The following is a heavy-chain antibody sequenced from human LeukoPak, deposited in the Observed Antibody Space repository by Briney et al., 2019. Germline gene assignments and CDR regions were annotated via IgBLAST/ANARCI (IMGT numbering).Heavy chain of an antibody. CDR3: ARRNYDILTGNTYFDY. J-gene: IGHJ4*02. D-gene: IGHD3-9*01. CDR2: IYYSGST. V-gene: IGHV4-39*01. CDR1: GGSISSSSYY. Sequence: SETLSLTCTVSGGSISSSSYYWGWIRQPPGKGLEWIGSIYYSGSTYYNPSLKSRVTISVDTSKNQFSLKLSSVTAADTAVYYCARRNYDILTGNTYFDYWGQGTLVTVSS.